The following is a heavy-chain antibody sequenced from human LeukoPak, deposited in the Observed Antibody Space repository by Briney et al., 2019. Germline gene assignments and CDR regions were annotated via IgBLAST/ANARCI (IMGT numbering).Heavy chain of an antibody. D-gene: IGHD1-26*01. CDR3: ARDGIVGPDSWRAAFDI. CDR2: IYSGGNT. J-gene: IGHJ3*02. V-gene: IGHV3-53*01. Sequence: GSLRLSCAASGFTASRNYMSWVRQAAGKGLEWVSVIYSGGNTYYADSVKGRFSISRDNSKNTLYLQMNNLRAEDTAMYYCARDGIVGPDSWRAAFDIWGQGTMVTVSS. CDR1: GFTASRNY.